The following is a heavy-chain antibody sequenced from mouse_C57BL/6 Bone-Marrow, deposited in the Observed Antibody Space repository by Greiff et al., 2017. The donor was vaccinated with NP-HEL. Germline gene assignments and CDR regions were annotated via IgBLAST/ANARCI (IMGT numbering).Heavy chain of an antibody. CDR2: ISGGGGNT. CDR1: GFTFSSYT. V-gene: IGHV5-9*01. CDR3: ARQRMVTTYYARDY. J-gene: IGHJ4*01. Sequence: EVQVVESGGGLVKPGGSLKLSCAASGFTFSSYTMSWVRQTPEKRLEWVATISGGGGNTYYPDSVKGRFTISRDNAKNTLYLQMSSLRSEDTALYYCARQRMVTTYYARDYGGKEPSAPGSS. D-gene: IGHD2-2*01.